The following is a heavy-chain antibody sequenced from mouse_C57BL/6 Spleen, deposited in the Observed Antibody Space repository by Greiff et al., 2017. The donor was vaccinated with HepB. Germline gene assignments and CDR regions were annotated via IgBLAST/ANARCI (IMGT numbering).Heavy chain of an antibody. CDR2: IDPSDSYT. D-gene: IGHD1-1*02. CDR3: ARSVGWGYAMDY. J-gene: IGHJ4*01. V-gene: IGHV1-69*01. CDR1: GYTFTSYW. Sequence: QVQLQQPGAELVMPGASVKLSCKASGYTFTSYWMHWVKQRPGQGLEWIGEIDPSDSYTNYNQKFKGKSTLTVDKSSSTAYMQLSSLTSEDSAVYYCARSVGWGYAMDYWGQGTSVTVSS.